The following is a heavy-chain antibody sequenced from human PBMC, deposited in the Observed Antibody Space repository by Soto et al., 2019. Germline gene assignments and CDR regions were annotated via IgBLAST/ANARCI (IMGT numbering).Heavy chain of an antibody. CDR2: INHSGST. Sequence: ETLSLTCAVYGGSFSGYYWSWIRQPPGKGLEWIGEINHSGSTNYNPSLKSRVTISVDTSKNQFSLKLSSVTAADTAVYYCARGTRIAVAGTKGYYFDYWGQGTLVTVSS. V-gene: IGHV4-34*01. D-gene: IGHD6-19*01. CDR3: ARGTRIAVAGTKGYYFDY. J-gene: IGHJ4*02. CDR1: GGSFSGYY.